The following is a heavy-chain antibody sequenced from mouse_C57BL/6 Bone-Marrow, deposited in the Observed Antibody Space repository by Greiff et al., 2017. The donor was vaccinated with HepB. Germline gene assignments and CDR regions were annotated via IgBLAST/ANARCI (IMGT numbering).Heavy chain of an antibody. V-gene: IGHV1-82*01. J-gene: IGHJ3*01. CDR1: GYAFSSSW. Sequence: VHLVESGPELVKPGASVKISCKASGYAFSSSWMNWVKQRPGKGLEWIGRIYPGDGDTNYNGKFKGKATLTADKSSSTAYMQLSSLTSEDSAVYSCARRDYYYYDVAWFAYWGQGTLVTVSA. CDR2: IYPGDGDT. CDR3: ARRDYYYYDVAWFAY. D-gene: IGHD2-4*01.